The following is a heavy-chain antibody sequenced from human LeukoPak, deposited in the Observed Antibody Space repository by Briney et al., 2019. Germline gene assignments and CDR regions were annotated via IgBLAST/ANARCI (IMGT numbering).Heavy chain of an antibody. J-gene: IGHJ6*02. CDR3: ARGTKFAHLDGMDV. CDR1: GFTFSSYD. V-gene: IGHV3-13*01. Sequence: GGSLRLSCAASGFTFSSYDMHWVRQATGKGLEWVSAIGTAGDTYYPGSVKGRFTISRENAKNSLYLQMNSLRAGDTAVYYCARGTKFAHLDGMDVWGQGTMVTVSS. CDR2: IGTAGDT. D-gene: IGHD2-8*01.